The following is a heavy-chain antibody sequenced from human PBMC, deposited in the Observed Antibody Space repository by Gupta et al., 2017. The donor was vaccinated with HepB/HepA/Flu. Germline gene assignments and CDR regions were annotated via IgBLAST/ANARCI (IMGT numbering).Heavy chain of an antibody. D-gene: IGHD2-15*01. CDR2: IYYSGST. CDR3: ARLEGYCSGGSCYSGYYYYYMDV. Sequence: QLQLQESGPGLVKPSETLSLTCTVSGGSISSSSYYWGWIRQPPGKGLGWIGSIYYSGSTYYNPSLKSRVTISVDTSKNQFSLKLSSVTAADTAVYYCARLEGYCSGGSCYSGYYYYYMDVWGKGTTVTVSS. V-gene: IGHV4-39*01. J-gene: IGHJ6*03. CDR1: GGSISSSSYY.